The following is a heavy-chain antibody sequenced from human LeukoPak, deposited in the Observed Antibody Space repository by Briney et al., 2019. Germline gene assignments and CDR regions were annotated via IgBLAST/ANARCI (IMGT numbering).Heavy chain of an antibody. J-gene: IGHJ3*02. Sequence: GASVKISCKVSGYTFTDYYMHWVQQAPGEGLEWMGLVDPEDGETIYAEKFQGRVTITADTSTDTAYMELSSLRSEDTAVYYCATVATRPTSRAFDIWGQGTMVTVSS. CDR1: GYTFTDYY. V-gene: IGHV1-69-2*01. CDR3: ATVATRPTSRAFDI. CDR2: VDPEDGET.